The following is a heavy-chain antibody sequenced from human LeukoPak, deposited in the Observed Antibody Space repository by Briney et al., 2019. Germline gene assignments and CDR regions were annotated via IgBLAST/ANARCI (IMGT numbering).Heavy chain of an antibody. CDR2: MNPNSGNT. J-gene: IGHJ6*03. D-gene: IGHD3-22*01. Sequence: GASVTVSFTASVYTFTSYDINWVRQATGQGLEWMGWMNPNSGNTGYAQKFQGRVTITRNSSITTAYMELSSLRSEDTAVYYCARGHYESSGYYYGSYYYYYMDVWGKGTTVTVSS. V-gene: IGHV1-8*03. CDR3: ARGHYESSGYYYGSYYYYYMDV. CDR1: VYTFTSYD.